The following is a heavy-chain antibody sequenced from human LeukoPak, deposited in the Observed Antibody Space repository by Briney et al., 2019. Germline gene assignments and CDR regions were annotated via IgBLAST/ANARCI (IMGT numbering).Heavy chain of an antibody. CDR3: ARDEWQGCSSTSCYVGAFDI. D-gene: IGHD2-2*01. CDR2: ISSSSSYI. J-gene: IGHJ3*02. Sequence: GGSLRLSCAASGFTFSSYSMNWVRQAPGKGLEWVSSISSSSSYIYYADSVKGRFTISRGNAKNSLYLQMNSLRAEDTAVYYCARDEWQGCSSTSCYVGAFDIWGQGTMVTVSS. CDR1: GFTFSSYS. V-gene: IGHV3-21*01.